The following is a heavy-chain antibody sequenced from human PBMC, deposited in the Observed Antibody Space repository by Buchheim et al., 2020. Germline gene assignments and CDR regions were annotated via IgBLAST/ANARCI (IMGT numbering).Heavy chain of an antibody. CDR1: GGSFSGYY. Sequence: QVQLQQWGAGLLKPSETLSLTCTVYGGSFSGYYWSWIRQPPGKGLEWIGEINHSGSTNYNPSLKSRVTISVDTSKNQFSLKLSSVTAADTAVYYCARATEGLRYFDYWGQGTL. V-gene: IGHV4-34*01. D-gene: IGHD3-16*01. CDR2: INHSGST. CDR3: ARATEGLRYFDY. J-gene: IGHJ4*02.